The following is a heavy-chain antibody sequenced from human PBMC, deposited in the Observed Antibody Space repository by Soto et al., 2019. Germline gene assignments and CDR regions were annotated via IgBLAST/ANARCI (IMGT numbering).Heavy chain of an antibody. CDR3: ARLLFGAANWFDP. J-gene: IGHJ5*02. CDR2: IYYSGST. V-gene: IGHV4-61*01. D-gene: IGHD3-10*01. CDR1: GDSIMRDSYY. Sequence: SETLSLTCTVSGDSIMRDSYYWSWIRQPPGKGLEWIGYIYYSGSTNYNPSLKSRVTISVDTSKNQFSLKLSSVTAADTAVYYCARLLFGAANWFDPWGQGTLVTVSS.